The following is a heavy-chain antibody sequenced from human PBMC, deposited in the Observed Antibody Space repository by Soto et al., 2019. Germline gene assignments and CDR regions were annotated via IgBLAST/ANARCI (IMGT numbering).Heavy chain of an antibody. Sequence: QVQLVQSGAEVKKPGASVKVSCKASGYTFTNYAIHWVRQAPGQRLEWMGGINAGNANTKYSQKFQDRVTITGDTPASTTYMDLSSLRSEDTAVYYCARGPTSGNYFLSYFDYWGQGTLVTVSS. J-gene: IGHJ4*02. CDR1: GYTFTNYA. V-gene: IGHV1-3*01. CDR2: INAGNANT. D-gene: IGHD3-22*01. CDR3: ARGPTSGNYFLSYFDY.